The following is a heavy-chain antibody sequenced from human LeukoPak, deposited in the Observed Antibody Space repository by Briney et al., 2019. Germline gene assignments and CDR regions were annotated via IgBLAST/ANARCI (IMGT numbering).Heavy chain of an antibody. V-gene: IGHV3-73*01. Sequence: GGSLRLSCAASGFTFSGSAMHWVRQAPGKGLEWVGRIRSKATSYATAHAASVKGRFTISRDDSKNTAYLQMNSLKIEDTAVYYCTRPYSSGYYWGQGTLVTVSS. CDR1: GFTFSGSA. CDR3: TRPYSSGYY. CDR2: IRSKATSYAT. D-gene: IGHD6-19*01. J-gene: IGHJ4*02.